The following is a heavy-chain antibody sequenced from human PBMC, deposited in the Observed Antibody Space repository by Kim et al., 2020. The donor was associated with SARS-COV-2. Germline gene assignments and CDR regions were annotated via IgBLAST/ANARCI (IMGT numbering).Heavy chain of an antibody. Sequence: VGSDEYYADSVKGRFPLSRDNSKNTLYLQMTPRRPEDTAVYYCTSFHYWGQGTLVTVSS. CDR3: TSFHY. V-gene: IGHV3-33*01. CDR2: VGSDE. J-gene: IGHJ4*02.